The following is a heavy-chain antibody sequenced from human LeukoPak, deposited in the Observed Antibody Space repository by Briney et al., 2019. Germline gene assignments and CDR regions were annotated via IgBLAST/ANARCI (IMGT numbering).Heavy chain of an antibody. D-gene: IGHD3-3*01. CDR2: IIPILGIA. CDR1: GGTFSSYT. V-gene: IGHV1-69*02. CDR3: ATFLEWLFVDY. J-gene: IGHJ4*02. Sequence: GASVKASCKASGGTFSSYTISWVRQAPGQGLEWMGRIIPILGIANYAQKFQGRVTITAGKSTSTAYMELSSLRSEDTAVYYCATFLEWLFVDYWGQGTLVTVSS.